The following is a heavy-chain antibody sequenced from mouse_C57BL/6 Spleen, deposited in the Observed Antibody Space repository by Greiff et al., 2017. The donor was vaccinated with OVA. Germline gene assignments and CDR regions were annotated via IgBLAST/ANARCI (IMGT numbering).Heavy chain of an antibody. Sequence: VQLQQPGTELVKPGASVKLSCKASGYTFTSYWMHWVKQRPGQGLEWIGNINPSNGGTNYNEKFKSKATLTVDKSSSTAYMQLSSLISEVSAVYYCATIPITTVVSDWYFDVWGTGTTVTVSS. CDR1: GYTFTSYW. J-gene: IGHJ1*03. CDR2: INPSNGGT. D-gene: IGHD1-1*01. V-gene: IGHV1-53*01. CDR3: ATIPITTVVSDWYFDV.